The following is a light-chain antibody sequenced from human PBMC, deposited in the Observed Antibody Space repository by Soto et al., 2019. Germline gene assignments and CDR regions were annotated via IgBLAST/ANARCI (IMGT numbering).Light chain of an antibody. J-gene: IGLJ1*01. V-gene: IGLV2-14*03. CDR1: SSDIGCFTF. CDR2: DVN. CDR3: SSYTSSSTHV. Sequence: QSALTQPASVSGSPGQSITISCTGTSSDIGCFTFVSWYQQHPGKVPKLMIFDVNRRPSGVSDRFSGSKSGNTASLTISGLQAEDEGDYYCSSYTSSSTHVFGSGTKVTVL.